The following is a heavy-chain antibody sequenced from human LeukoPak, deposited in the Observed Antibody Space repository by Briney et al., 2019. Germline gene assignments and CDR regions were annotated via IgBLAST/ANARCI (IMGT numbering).Heavy chain of an antibody. CDR1: GFTFSSYW. Sequence: AGGSLRLSCAASGFTFSSYWMHCVRQAPGKGLVWVSRINTDGDYTSYADSVKGRFTISRDNAKNTLYLQMNSLRAEDTAVNYCAGGFGGFWGQGTLVTVSS. CDR2: INTDGDYT. CDR3: AGGFGGF. D-gene: IGHD4-23*01. J-gene: IGHJ4*02. V-gene: IGHV3-74*01.